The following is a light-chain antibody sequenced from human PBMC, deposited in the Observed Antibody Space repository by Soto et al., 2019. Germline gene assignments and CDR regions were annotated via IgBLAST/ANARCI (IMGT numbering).Light chain of an antibody. V-gene: IGLV1-44*01. J-gene: IGLJ2*01. CDR3: SSWDVSLNGVV. CDR2: RDN. Sequence: QSVLTQSPSASGTPGQTVTISCSGSSSKSGSSFVNWYQHVPGTAPKLLIYRDNERLSGFPDRFSASKSVISASLVISGLQSEDEADYYCSSWDVSLNGVVFGGGTKLTVL. CDR1: SSKSGSSF.